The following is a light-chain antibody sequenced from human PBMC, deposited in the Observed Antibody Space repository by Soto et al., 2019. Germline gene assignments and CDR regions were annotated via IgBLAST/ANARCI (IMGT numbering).Light chain of an antibody. CDR2: DAS. CDR1: QTVRNNY. CDR3: QQYYNWPRT. V-gene: IGKV3-20*01. J-gene: IGKJ1*01. Sequence: EFVLTQSPGTLSLSPGERATVSCRASQTVRNNYLAWYQQKPGRAPRLLIYDASSRATGIPDRFSGGGSGTDSTLTISRLEPEDFAVYYCQQYYNWPRTFGQGTKV.